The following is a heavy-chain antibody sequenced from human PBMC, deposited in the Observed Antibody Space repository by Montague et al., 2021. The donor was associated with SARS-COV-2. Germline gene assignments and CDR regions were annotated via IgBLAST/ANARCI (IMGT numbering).Heavy chain of an antibody. D-gene: IGHD6-13*01. V-gene: IGHV4-39*01. Sequence: ESLSLTCTVSGGSISSSSYYWGWIRQPPGKGLEWIGSLYYTGSTYYNPSLKSRVTISVDTSKNQFSLKLSSVTAADTAVYYCARDSSSWYYWFDPWGQGTLVTVSS. CDR1: GGSISSSSYY. CDR2: LYYTGST. CDR3: ARDSSSWYYWFDP. J-gene: IGHJ5*02.